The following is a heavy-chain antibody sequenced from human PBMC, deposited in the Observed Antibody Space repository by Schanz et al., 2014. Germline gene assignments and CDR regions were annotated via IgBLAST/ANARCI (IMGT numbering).Heavy chain of an antibody. CDR1: GFSFSDYW. V-gene: IGHV3-7*01. D-gene: IGHD3-10*01. CDR3: VGDYRGNWQNFGGPPPSHYDN. Sequence: EVQLVESEGGLVQPGGSLRLSCEGSGFSFSDYWMGWVRQAPGKGLEWVANIKKDGSENYYADSVKGRFIISRDNAKSAQYLQMKILREEDTGIYDCVGDYRGNWQNFGGPPPSHYDNWGQGTLVTVSS. CDR2: IKKDGSEN. J-gene: IGHJ4*02.